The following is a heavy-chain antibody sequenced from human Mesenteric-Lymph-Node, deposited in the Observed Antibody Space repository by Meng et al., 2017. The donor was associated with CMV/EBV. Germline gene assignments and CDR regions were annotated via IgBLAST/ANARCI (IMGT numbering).Heavy chain of an antibody. CDR1: GFSLSTSGMC. CDR3: ARIRYYDFWGGFDS. J-gene: IGHJ4*02. V-gene: IGHV2-70*20. Sequence: SGPTLVYPTQTLTLTCTFSGFSLSTSGMCVTWVRQPPGKALEWLALIDWDDDKYYSTSLKTRLTISKDTSKNQVVLTMTNMDPVDTATYYCARIRYYDFWGGFDSWGQGALVTVSS. D-gene: IGHD3-3*01. CDR2: IDWDDDK.